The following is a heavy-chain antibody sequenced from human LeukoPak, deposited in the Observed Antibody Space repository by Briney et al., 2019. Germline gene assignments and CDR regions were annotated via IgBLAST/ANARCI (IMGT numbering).Heavy chain of an antibody. D-gene: IGHD6-19*01. J-gene: IGHJ4*02. CDR3: ARVDEYSSGWYRNDY. CDR1: GLTFSSYW. V-gene: IGHV3-7*01. Sequence: PGGSLRLSCVVSGLTFSSYWMSWVRQGPGKGLEWVANIKQDGSGKYYVDSVKGRFTISRDNAKNSLYLQMNSLRAEDTAIYYCARVDEYSSGWYRNDYWGQGTLVTVSS. CDR2: IKQDGSGK.